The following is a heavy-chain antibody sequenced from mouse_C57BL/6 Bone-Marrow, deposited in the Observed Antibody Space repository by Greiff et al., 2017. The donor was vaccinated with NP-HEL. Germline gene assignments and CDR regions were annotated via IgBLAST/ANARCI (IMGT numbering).Heavy chain of an antibody. D-gene: IGHD2-2*01. CDR1: GYTFTSYW. J-gene: IGHJ3*01. V-gene: IGHV1-61*01. Sequence: QVQLQQSGAELVRPGSSVKLSCKASGYTFTSYWMDWVKQRPGQGLEWIGNIYPSDSETHYNQKFKDKATLTVDKSSSTAYMQLSSLTSEDSAVYYCARGDGYDPFAYWGQGTLVTVSA. CDR2: IYPSDSET. CDR3: ARGDGYDPFAY.